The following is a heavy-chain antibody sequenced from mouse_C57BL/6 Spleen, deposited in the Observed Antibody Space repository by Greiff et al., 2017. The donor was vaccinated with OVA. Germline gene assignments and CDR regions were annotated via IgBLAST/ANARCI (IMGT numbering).Heavy chain of an antibody. CDR3: TREGYGSYYFDY. Sequence: QVQLQQSGAELVRPGASVTLSCKASGYTFTDYEMHWVKQTPVHGLEWIGAIDPETGGTAYNQKFKGKAILTADKSSSTAYMELRSLTSEDSAVYYCTREGYGSYYFDYWGQGTTLTVSS. J-gene: IGHJ2*01. V-gene: IGHV1-15*01. D-gene: IGHD2-10*02. CDR2: IDPETGGT. CDR1: GYTFTDYE.